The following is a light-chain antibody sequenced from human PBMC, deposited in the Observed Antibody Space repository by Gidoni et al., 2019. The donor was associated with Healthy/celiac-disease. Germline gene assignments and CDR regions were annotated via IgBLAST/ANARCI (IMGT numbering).Light chain of an antibody. J-gene: IGLJ3*02. V-gene: IGLV6-57*03. CDR2: EDN. Sequence: NFMLTQPHSVSASPGKTVTISCTRSSGSIASYYVQWYQQRPGSAPTTVIYEDNQRPSGVPDRFSGSIDSSSNSASRTISGLKTEDGADYYCQSYDSSGVWVFGGGTKLTVL. CDR1: SGSIASYY. CDR3: QSYDSSGVWV.